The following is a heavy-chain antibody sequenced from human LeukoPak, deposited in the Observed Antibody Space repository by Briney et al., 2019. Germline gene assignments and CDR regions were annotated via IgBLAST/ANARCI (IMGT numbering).Heavy chain of an antibody. V-gene: IGHV3-53*05. CDR2: IYSTGNT. CDR1: GFTVSDKY. Sequence: GGSLRLSCTASGFTVSDKYMNWVRQAPGKGLEWVSVIYSTGNTYYADSVKGRFTISRDNSKNRINLQMNSLRADDTAVYYCKSEVASSYAIDIWDQGTMVTVS. J-gene: IGHJ3*02. CDR3: KSEVASSYAIDI. D-gene: IGHD2-2*01.